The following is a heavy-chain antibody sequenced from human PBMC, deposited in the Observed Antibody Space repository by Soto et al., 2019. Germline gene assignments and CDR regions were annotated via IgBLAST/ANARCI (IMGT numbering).Heavy chain of an antibody. V-gene: IGHV4-30-4*01. D-gene: IGHD6-6*01. CDR1: GGSISSGDYY. J-gene: IGHJ6*02. CDR2: IYHSGST. CDR3: ALDSSSSHGGLYYYAMDV. Sequence: SETLSLTCTVSGGSISSGDYYWSWIRQPPGKGLEWIGYIYHSGSTNYNPSLKSRVTISVDKSKNQFSLKLSSVTAADTAVYYCALDSSSSHGGLYYYAMDVWGQGTTVTVSS.